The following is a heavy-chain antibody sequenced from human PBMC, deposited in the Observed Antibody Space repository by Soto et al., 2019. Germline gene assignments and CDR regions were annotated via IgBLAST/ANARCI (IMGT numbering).Heavy chain of an antibody. Sequence: QITLKESGPTLVKPTQTLTLTCTFSGFSLSSTRMAVSWIRQPPGKALEWLALIYWDDDKRYSPFLKSRLTITKDTSKNQVVLTMSHMDPVDTARYYCAHIVVAGLGYYFDYWGQGTLVTVSS. V-gene: IGHV2-5*02. CDR3: AHIVVAGLGYYFDY. CDR1: GFSLSSTRMA. D-gene: IGHD6-19*01. J-gene: IGHJ4*02. CDR2: IYWDDDK.